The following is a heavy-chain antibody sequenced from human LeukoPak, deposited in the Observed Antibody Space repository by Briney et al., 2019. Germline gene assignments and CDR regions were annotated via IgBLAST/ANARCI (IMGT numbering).Heavy chain of an antibody. V-gene: IGHV3-21*01. D-gene: IGHD3-3*01. CDR1: GSAFSRLT. CDR2: ISTSSNYI. Sequence: GGSLRLSCAASGSAFSRLTMNWFRQSPGKGLQWVSSISTSSNYIYYADSVKGRFNISRDNTKNSLFLDMTRLRDEDTAVYYCASTVHGSTADSEGYYPKWFDPWGQGTLVTVSS. CDR3: ASTVHGSTADSEGYYPKWFDP. J-gene: IGHJ5*01.